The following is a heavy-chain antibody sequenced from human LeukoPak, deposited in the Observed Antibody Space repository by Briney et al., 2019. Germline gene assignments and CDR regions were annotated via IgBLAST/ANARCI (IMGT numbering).Heavy chain of an antibody. D-gene: IGHD5-12*01. V-gene: IGHV3-11*04. J-gene: IGHJ6*03. Sequence: GGSLRLSCAVSGFTFTDTYMTWIRQAPGKGLESLSYISPSGTDISYADSVKGRFIISRDNAKNSLYLQMNSLRAEDTAVYYCAKGGGYEAQYYYYYLDVWGKGTTVTISS. CDR2: ISPSGTDI. CDR1: GFTFTDTY. CDR3: AKGGGYEAQYYYYYLDV.